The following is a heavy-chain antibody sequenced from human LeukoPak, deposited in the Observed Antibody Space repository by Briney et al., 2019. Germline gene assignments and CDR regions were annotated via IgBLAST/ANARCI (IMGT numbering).Heavy chain of an antibody. D-gene: IGHD4-11*01. CDR1: GYTFSSYD. Sequence: ASVKVSCKASGYTFSSYDINWVRQATGQGLEWMGWMNPNSGNTGYAQNFQGRVTMTRNTSINTAYMELSSLRPDDTAVYFCAKASNYYYYYALDVWAKGPRSPSR. J-gene: IGHJ6*02. V-gene: IGHV1-8*01. CDR2: MNPNSGNT. CDR3: AKASNYYYYYALDV.